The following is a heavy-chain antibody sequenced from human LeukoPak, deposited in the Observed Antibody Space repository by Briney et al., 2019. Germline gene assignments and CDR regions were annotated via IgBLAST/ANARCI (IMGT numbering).Heavy chain of an antibody. Sequence: GGSLTLSCAASGFTFSGYSMNWVRQAPGKGLEWVSYISTSSTNIHYADRVKSRFTISRDNAKRSLYLQMNSLRAEGTAVYYCARGPSSTTVTTFDYWGQGTLVTVSS. D-gene: IGHD4-11*01. CDR1: GFTFSGYS. V-gene: IGHV3-21*05. CDR2: ISTSSTNI. J-gene: IGHJ4*02. CDR3: ARGPSSTTVTTFDY.